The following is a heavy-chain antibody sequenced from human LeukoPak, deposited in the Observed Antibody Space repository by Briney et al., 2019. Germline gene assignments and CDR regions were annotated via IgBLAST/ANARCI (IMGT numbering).Heavy chain of an antibody. CDR3: ARRGAVAGTLDY. CDR1: GGSISSSSYY. D-gene: IGHD6-19*01. CDR2: IYYSGST. J-gene: IGHJ4*02. Sequence: SETLSLTCTVSGGSISSSSYYWGWIRQPPGKGLEWIGSIYYSGSTYYNPSLKSRVTISVDTSKNQFSPKLSSVTAADTAVYYCARRGAVAGTLDYWGQGTLVTVSS. V-gene: IGHV4-39*01.